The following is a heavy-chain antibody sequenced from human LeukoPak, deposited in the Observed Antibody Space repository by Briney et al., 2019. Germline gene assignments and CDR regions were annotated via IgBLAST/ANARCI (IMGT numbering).Heavy chain of an antibody. J-gene: IGHJ3*02. CDR2: IYYSGSA. CDR1: GGSISSYY. Sequence: SETLSLTCTVSGGSISSYYWSWIRQPPGKGLEWIGYIYYSGSANYNPSLKSRVTISLDTSKKQFSLKLSSVTAADTAVYYCAEDRRDLYGENDAFDIWGQGTMVTVSS. CDR3: AEDRRDLYGENDAFDI. D-gene: IGHD3-10*01. V-gene: IGHV4-59*01.